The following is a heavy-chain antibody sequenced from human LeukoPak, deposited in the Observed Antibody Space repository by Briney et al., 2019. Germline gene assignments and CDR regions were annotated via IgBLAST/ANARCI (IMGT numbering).Heavy chain of an antibody. CDR1: GGSISSSSYY. CDR3: ARDLRRGYYFDY. J-gene: IGHJ4*02. CDR2: IYYSGST. V-gene: IGHV4-39*07. Sequence: PSETLSLTCTVSGGSISSSSYYWGWIRQPPGKGLEWIGSIYYSGSTYYNPSLKSRVTISVDTSKNQFSLKLSSVTAADTAVYYCARDLRRGYYFDYWGQGTLVTVSS.